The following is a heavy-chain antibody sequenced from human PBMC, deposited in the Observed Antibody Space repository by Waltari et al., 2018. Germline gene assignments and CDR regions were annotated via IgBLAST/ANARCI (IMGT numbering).Heavy chain of an antibody. CDR3: ARDGNYSHNY. V-gene: IGHV1-69*04. CDR1: GGTFSSYA. CDR2: IIPNLGIA. J-gene: IGHJ4*02. D-gene: IGHD1-7*01. Sequence: QVQLVQSGAEVKKPGSSVKVSCKASGGTFSSYAISWVRQTPGQGLEWMGRIIPNLGIANYAQKFQGRVTITADKSTSTAYMELSSLRSEDTAVYYCARDGNYSHNYWGQGTLVTVSS.